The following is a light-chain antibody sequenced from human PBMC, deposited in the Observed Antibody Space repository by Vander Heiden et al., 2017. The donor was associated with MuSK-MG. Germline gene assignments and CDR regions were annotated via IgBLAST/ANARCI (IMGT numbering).Light chain of an antibody. CDR2: TAS. CDR1: ETMGKY. CDR3: QQSDRTPYT. J-gene: IGKJ2*01. V-gene: IGKV1-39*01. Sequence: DIQMTHSPSSLSASAGESVSITCRASETMGKYVNWYQQKPGEAPNHLIYTASSLQTGVPSRFSGSGSGTDFTLTISGLQREDFATYCCQQSDRTPYTFGQGTRLEIK.